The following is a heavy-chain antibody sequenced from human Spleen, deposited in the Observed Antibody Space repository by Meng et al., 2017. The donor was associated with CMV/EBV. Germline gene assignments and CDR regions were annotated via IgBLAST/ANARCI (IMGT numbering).Heavy chain of an antibody. Sequence: SETLFLTCTVSGGSIDNSGFYWGWIRQPPGKGLEWIGSISYIGSTKYNPSLKSRVTISVNLSKNQFSLRLTSVTAADTAVYSCARGGFGELTPFDSWGQGTLVTVS. J-gene: IGHJ4*02. CDR2: ISYIGST. D-gene: IGHD3-10*01. CDR3: ARGGFGELTPFDS. CDR1: GGSIDNSGFY. V-gene: IGHV4-39*07.